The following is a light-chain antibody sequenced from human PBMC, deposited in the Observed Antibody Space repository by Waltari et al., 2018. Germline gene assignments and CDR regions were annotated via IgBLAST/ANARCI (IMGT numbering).Light chain of an antibody. J-gene: IGLJ1*01. CDR1: SLDAGSYNL. CDR3: CSYAGSSTV. CDR2: EGS. Sequence: QSALTQPASVSGSPGQAITLSCPGTSLDAGSYNLDSWYQQHPGKAPKLMIYEGSKRPSGVSNRFSGSKSGNTASLTISGLQAEDEADYYCCSYAGSSTVFGTGTKVTVL. V-gene: IGLV2-23*01.